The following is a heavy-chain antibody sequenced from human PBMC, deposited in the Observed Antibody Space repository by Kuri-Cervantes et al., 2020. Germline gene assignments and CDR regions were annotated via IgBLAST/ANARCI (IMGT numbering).Heavy chain of an antibody. CDR2: VSAYNGDT. CDR1: GYTFTSYG. D-gene: IGHD1-14*01. V-gene: IGHV1-18*01. Sequence: ASVKVSCKASGYTFTSYGIDWVRQAPGQGLEWMGWVSAYNGDTNYAQKLQGRVTMTTDTSTSTAYMELSRLRSDDTAVYYCARGPNPSHFDYWGQGTLVTVSS. J-gene: IGHJ4*02. CDR3: ARGPNPSHFDY.